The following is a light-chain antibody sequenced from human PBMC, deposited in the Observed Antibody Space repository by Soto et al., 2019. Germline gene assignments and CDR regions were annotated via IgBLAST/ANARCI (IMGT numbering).Light chain of an antibody. V-gene: IGKV1-12*01. Sequence: DIQMTQSPSSVSASVGDRVTITCRASQGISSWLAWSQQKPGKAPKLLIYAASSLQSGVPSRFSGSGSGTDFTLTISSLQPEDFATYYCQQANSFPPFPFGPGTKVHIK. CDR2: AAS. CDR3: QQANSFPPFP. J-gene: IGKJ3*01. CDR1: QGISSW.